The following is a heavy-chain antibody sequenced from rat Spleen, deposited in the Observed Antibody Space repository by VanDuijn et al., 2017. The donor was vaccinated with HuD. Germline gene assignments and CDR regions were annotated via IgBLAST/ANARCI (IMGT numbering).Heavy chain of an antibody. CDR3: ARAGYNFDD. J-gene: IGHJ2*01. D-gene: IGHD1-4*01. CDR1: GFSLTDYS. V-gene: IGHV2S63*01. CDR2: MWSGGST. Sequence: EVQLKESGPGLVQPSQTLSLTCTVSGFSLTDYSVHWVRQLPGKGLEWMGVMWSGGSTAYNSLLKSRLSISRDTSKSQVFLKMNSLQTEDTATYYCARAGYNFDDWGQGVMVTVSS.